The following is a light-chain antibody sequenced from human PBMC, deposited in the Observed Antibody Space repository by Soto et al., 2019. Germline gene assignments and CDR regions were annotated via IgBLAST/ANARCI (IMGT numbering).Light chain of an antibody. V-gene: IGKV3-20*01. CDR1: QSISSSY. CDR3: QQYGGSLT. CDR2: GAS. J-gene: IGKJ4*01. Sequence: ENVLTQSPGTLSLSPGERATLSCRASQSISSSYLAWYQQKPGQAPRLLIYGASSRATAIPDRFSGSGSGTDFTLTISRLEPEDFAVYYCQQYGGSLTFGGGTKVEIK.